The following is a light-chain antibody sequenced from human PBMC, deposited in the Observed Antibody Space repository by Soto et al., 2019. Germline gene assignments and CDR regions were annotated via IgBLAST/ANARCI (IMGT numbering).Light chain of an antibody. V-gene: IGKV1-5*03. Sequence: DIQMTQSPPKASVSXGDRVTIPXXASQTISSWLAWYQQKPGKAPKLLIYKASTLKSGVPSRFSGSGSGTEFTLTISSLQPDDFATYYCQQYNSYSYTFGQGTRLEIK. J-gene: IGKJ5*01. CDR2: KAS. CDR1: QTISSW. CDR3: QQYNSYSYT.